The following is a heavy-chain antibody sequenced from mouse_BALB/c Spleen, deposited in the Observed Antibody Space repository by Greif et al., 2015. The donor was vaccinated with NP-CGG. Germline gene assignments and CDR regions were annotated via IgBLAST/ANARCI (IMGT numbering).Heavy chain of an antibody. CDR3: ARGWFAY. V-gene: IGHV5-17*02. Sequence: EVKLEESGGGLVQPGGSRKLSCAASGFTFSSFGMHWVRQAPEKGLEWVAYISSGSSTIYYADTVKGRFAISRDNPKNTLFLQMTSLRSEDTAMYYCARGWFAYWGQGTLVTDSA. CDR1: GFTFSSFG. CDR2: ISSGSSTI. J-gene: IGHJ3*01.